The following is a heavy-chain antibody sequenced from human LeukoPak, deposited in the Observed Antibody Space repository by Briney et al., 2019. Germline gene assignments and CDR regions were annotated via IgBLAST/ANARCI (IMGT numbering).Heavy chain of an antibody. J-gene: IGHJ6*03. CDR2: IHPGDSDT. V-gene: IGHV5-51*01. Sequence: GESLKISCKAFGFSFTSYWIGWVRQMPGKGLEWMGIIHPGDSDTRYSPPFQGQVTISADKSINTAYLQWSSLKASDTAMYYCARHASSYYYYYMDVWGKGTTVTVSS. D-gene: IGHD3-16*01. CDR3: ARHASSYYYYYMDV. CDR1: GFSFTSYW.